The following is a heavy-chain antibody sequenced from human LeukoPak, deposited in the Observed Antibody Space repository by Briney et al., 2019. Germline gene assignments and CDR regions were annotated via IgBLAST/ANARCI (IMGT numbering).Heavy chain of an antibody. J-gene: IGHJ4*02. D-gene: IGHD2-21*01. CDR1: GFTVSSNY. V-gene: IGHV3-66*01. CDR3: ARASIPRGY. Sequence: GGSPRLSCAASGFTVSSNYMSWVRQAPGKGLEWVSVLYSGGYTYYADSVKGRFTISRDNSKNTLYLQMNSLRAEDTAVYYCARASIPRGYWGQGTLVTVSS. CDR2: LYSGGYT.